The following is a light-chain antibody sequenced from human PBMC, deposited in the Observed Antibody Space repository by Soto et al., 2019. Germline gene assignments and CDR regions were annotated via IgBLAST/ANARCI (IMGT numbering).Light chain of an antibody. CDR2: DVS. CDR3: SSYTSSNTLI. V-gene: IGLV2-14*01. J-gene: IGLJ2*01. Sequence: QSVLTQPASVSGSPGQSITVSCTGTSNDVGAYKYVSWYQQYPGKAPKLMIYDVSNRPSGVSSRFSGSKSGNTTSLTISGLQAEDEADYYCSSYTSSNTLIFGGGTQLTVL. CDR1: SNDVGAYKY.